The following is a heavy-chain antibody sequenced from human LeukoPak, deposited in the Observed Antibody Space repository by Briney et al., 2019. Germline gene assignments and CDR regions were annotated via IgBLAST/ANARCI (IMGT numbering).Heavy chain of an antibody. J-gene: IGHJ4*02. CDR2: ISYDGSNK. D-gene: IGHD3-3*01. V-gene: IGHV3-30*04. Sequence: GGSLRLSCAASGFTFSSYAMHWVRQAPGKGLEGVAVISYDGSNKYYADSVKGRFTISRDNSKNTLYLQMNSLRAEDTAVYYCASLQSEYYDFWSGSDYWGQGTLVTVSS. CDR1: GFTFSSYA. CDR3: ASLQSEYYDFWSGSDY.